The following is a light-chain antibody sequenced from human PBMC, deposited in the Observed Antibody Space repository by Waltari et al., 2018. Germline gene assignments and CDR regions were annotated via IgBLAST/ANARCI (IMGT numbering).Light chain of an antibody. CDR1: SSNIGSNT. Sequence: QSVLTQPPSASATPGQRVTISCSGRSSNIGSNTVTWYHQLPGTAPQLLSYTNNPRPSGVPDRFSGSKSGTSASLASSWLQSEDEADYYCAVWDDSLNGVVFGGGTKLTVL. CDR2: TNN. J-gene: IGLJ2*01. V-gene: IGLV1-44*01. CDR3: AVWDDSLNGVV.